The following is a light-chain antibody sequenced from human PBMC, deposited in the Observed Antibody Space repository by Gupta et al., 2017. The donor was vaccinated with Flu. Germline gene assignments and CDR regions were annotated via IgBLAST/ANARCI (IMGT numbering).Light chain of an antibody. CDR1: DSNIAAPFD. V-gene: IGLV1-40*01. CDR2: GNN. Sequence: TIYCSGSDSNIAAPFDVHWYKQLPGEAPKLLIYGNNNRHSGVPDRFSGSRSGMSASLVITGLQVDEEAVYYCQSYDKSLSGSKVFGGGTKLTVL. CDR3: QSYDKSLSGSKV. J-gene: IGLJ3*02.